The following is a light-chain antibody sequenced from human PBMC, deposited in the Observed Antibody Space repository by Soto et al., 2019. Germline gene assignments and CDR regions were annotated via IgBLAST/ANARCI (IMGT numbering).Light chain of an antibody. V-gene: IGKV3-20*01. Sequence: EIVLTQSPGTLSLSPGERATLSCRAIQSVSNNYLAWYQQKPGQAPRLLIYGESSRATGIPDRFSGSGSGADFTLTIARLEPEDFAVYYCQQYGDSPLITFGQGTRLEI. CDR2: GES. CDR1: QSVSNNY. CDR3: QQYGDSPLIT. J-gene: IGKJ5*01.